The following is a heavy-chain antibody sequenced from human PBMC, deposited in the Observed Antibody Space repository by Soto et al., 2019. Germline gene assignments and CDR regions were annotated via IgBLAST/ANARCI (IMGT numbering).Heavy chain of an antibody. J-gene: IGHJ5*02. D-gene: IGHD6-6*01. Sequence: QVQLVQSGAEVKKPGASVKVSCKTPGGNFSSNGIRWVRQAPGQGLEFMGGIIPSFGTTNYAHKFRGRVTITADKSTGTVYMELSSLRSDDTAVYYCAGASDITWYNGLDPWGQGTLVTVAS. CDR1: GGNFSSNG. CDR3: AGASDITWYNGLDP. CDR2: IIPSFGTT. V-gene: IGHV1-69*06.